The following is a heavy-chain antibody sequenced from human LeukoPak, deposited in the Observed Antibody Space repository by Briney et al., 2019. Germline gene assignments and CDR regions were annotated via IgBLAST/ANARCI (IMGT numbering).Heavy chain of an antibody. CDR1: GGSISSSNW. Sequence: PSGTLSLTCAVSGGSISSSNWWSWVRQPPGKGLEWIGEIYHSGSTSYNPSLKSRVTISVETSKNQFSLKLSSVTAADTAVYYCARGIRAESRTYYYDSSGVDYWGQGTLVTVSS. CDR3: ARGIRAESRTYYYDSSGVDY. V-gene: IGHV4-4*02. J-gene: IGHJ4*02. CDR2: IYHSGST. D-gene: IGHD3-22*01.